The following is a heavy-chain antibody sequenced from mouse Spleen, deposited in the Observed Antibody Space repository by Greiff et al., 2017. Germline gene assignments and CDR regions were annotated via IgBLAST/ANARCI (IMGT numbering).Heavy chain of an antibody. J-gene: IGHJ4*01. CDR2: IYPGDGDT. Sequence: QVQLQQSGPELVKPGASVKISCKASGYAFSSSWMNWVKQRPGKGLEWIGRIYPGDGDTNYNGKFKGKATLTADKSSSTAYMQLSSLTSEDSAVYFCARRAPAYAMDYWGQGTSVTVSS. V-gene: IGHV1-82*01. CDR1: GYAFSSSW. CDR3: ARRAPAYAMDY. D-gene: IGHD3-3*01.